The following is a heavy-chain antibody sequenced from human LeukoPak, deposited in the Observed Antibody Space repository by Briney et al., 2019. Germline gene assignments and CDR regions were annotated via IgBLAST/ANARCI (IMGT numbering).Heavy chain of an antibody. CDR2: IIPIFGTT. CDR1: GGTFSSYA. V-gene: IGHV1-69*06. CDR3: ARVVGLTGYSSSWYSGYYYYMDV. J-gene: IGHJ6*03. Sequence: SVKVSCKASGGTFSSYAISWVRQAPGQGLEWMGGIIPIFGTTNYAQKFQDRVTITVDKSTSTAYMELSSLRSEDTAVYYCARVVGLTGYSSSWYSGYYYYMDVWGKGTTVTVSS. D-gene: IGHD6-13*01.